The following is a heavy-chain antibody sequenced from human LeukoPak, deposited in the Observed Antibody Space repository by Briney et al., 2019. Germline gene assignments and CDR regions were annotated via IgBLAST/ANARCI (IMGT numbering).Heavy chain of an antibody. CDR2: IWYDGSNK. J-gene: IGHJ4*02. CDR3: ATYDSSGYYYDASFDY. V-gene: IGHV3-33*08. Sequence: GGSLRLSCAASGFTFSSYAMHWVRQAPGKGLEWVAVIWYDGSNKYYADSVKGRFTISRDNSKNTLYLQMNSLRAEDTAVYYCATYDSSGYYYDASFDYWGQGTLVTVSS. D-gene: IGHD3-22*01. CDR1: GFTFSSYA.